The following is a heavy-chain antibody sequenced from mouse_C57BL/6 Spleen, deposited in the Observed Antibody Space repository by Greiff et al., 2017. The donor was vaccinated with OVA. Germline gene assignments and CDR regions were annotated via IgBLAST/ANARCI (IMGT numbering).Heavy chain of an antibody. J-gene: IGHJ2*01. CDR2: ISSGSSTI. V-gene: IGHV5-17*01. CDR3: SRNYGSSYMYYFDY. D-gene: IGHD1-1*01. CDR1: GFTFSDYG. Sequence: EVKVEESGGGLVKPGGSLKLSCAASGFTFSDYGMHWVRQAPEKGLEWVAYISSGSSTIYYADTVKGRFTISRDPAKNTLFLQMTILRSEDTAMYYCSRNYGSSYMYYFDYWGQGTTLTVSS.